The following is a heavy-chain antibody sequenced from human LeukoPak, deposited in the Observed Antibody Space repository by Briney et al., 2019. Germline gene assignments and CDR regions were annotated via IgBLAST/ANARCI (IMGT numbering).Heavy chain of an antibody. CDR2: INHSGST. J-gene: IGHJ5*02. V-gene: IGHV4-34*01. Sequence: PSETLSLTCAVYGGSFSGYYWSWIRQPPRKGLEWIGEINHSGSTNYNPSLKSRVTISVDTSKNQFSLKLSSVTAADTAVYYCARGGLYYDFWSGYNWFDPWGQGTLVTVSS. CDR3: ARGGLYYDFWSGYNWFDP. CDR1: GGSFSGYY. D-gene: IGHD3-3*01.